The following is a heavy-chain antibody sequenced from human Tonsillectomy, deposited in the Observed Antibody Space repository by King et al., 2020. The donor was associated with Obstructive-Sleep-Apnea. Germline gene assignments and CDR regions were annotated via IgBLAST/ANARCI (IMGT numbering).Heavy chain of an antibody. J-gene: IGHJ3*02. CDR1: GFTFSSYG. Sequence: VQLVESGGGVVQPGRSLRLSCAASGFTFSSYGMHWVRQAPGKGLEWVAVISYDGSNKYYADSVKGRFTISRDNSKNTLYLQMNSLRAEDTAVYYCAKAVLRSFDRLLLDAFDIWGQGTMVTVSS. CDR2: ISYDGSNK. V-gene: IGHV3-30*18. D-gene: IGHD3-9*01. CDR3: AKAVLRSFDRLLLDAFDI.